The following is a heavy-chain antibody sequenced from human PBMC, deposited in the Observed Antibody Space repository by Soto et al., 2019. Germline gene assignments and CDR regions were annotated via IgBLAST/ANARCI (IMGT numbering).Heavy chain of an antibody. CDR2: INAGNGNT. CDR3: VRTRQQWLVGES. J-gene: IGHJ5*02. Sequence: QAQLVQSGAEVKKPGASVKVSCKASGYTLSSFGIHWVRQAPGQRLEWMGWINAGNGNTKYSQKLQGRVTFSRDTSANTAYMELTSLTSEDTAVYYCVRTRQQWLVGESWGQGSLVTVSS. CDR1: GYTLSSFG. V-gene: IGHV1-3*01. D-gene: IGHD6-19*01.